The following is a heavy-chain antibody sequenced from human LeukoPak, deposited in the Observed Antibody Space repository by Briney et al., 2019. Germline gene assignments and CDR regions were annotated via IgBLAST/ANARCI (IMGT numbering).Heavy chain of an antibody. CDR2: IWFDGSNK. Sequence: GRSLRLSCAASGFTFSTYGMHWVRQAPGKGLEWVAVIWFDGSNKYNADSVKGRFTISRDNSKNTPYLQMNSLRGEDTAVYYCARDSDSSFEGVPFDYWGQGTLVTVSS. D-gene: IGHD3-22*01. V-gene: IGHV3-33*01. J-gene: IGHJ4*02. CDR3: ARDSDSSFEGVPFDY. CDR1: GFTFSTYG.